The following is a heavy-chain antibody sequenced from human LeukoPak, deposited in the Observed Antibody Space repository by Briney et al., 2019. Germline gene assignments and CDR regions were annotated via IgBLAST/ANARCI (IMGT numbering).Heavy chain of an antibody. CDR3: AKDSLITMIAGAFDI. Sequence: GGSLRLSCAASGLTFSSYWVHWVRQAPGKGLVWVSRINSDGSSTSYADSVKGRFTISRDNSKNTLYLQMNSLRAEDTAVYYCAKDSLITMIAGAFDIWGQGTMVTVSS. V-gene: IGHV3-74*01. J-gene: IGHJ3*02. CDR2: INSDGSST. D-gene: IGHD3-22*01. CDR1: GLTFSSYW.